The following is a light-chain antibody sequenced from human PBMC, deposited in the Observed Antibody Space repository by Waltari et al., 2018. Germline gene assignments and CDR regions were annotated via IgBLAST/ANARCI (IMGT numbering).Light chain of an antibody. CDR3: PQYNNWPSGT. J-gene: IGKJ1*01. Sequence: EIVMTQSPATLSVSPGERATLSCRASQSVSSNLAWYQQKPGQAPRLLIYGASTRATGIPARFSGSWSGTEFTLTISSLQSEDFAVYYCPQYNNWPSGTFGQGTKVEIK. V-gene: IGKV3-15*01. CDR1: QSVSSN. CDR2: GAS.